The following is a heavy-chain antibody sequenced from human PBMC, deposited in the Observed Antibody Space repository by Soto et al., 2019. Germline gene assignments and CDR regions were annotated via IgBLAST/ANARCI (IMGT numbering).Heavy chain of an antibody. CDR1: GGTFSSYA. D-gene: IGHD2-2*01. J-gene: IGHJ6*02. V-gene: IGHV1-69*06. CDR3: ACWAPNIVVVPAALDYYYGMDV. CDR2: IIPIFGTA. Sequence: QVQLVQSGAEVKKPGSSVKVSCKASGGTFSSYAISWVRQAPGQGLEWMGGIIPIFGTANYAQKFQGRVTITADKSTSTAYMELSRLRSEDTAVYYCACWAPNIVVVPAALDYYYGMDVWGQGTTVTVSS.